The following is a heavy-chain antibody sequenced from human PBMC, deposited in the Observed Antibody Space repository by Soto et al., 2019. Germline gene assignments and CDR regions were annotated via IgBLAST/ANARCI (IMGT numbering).Heavy chain of an antibody. V-gene: IGHV5-51*01. CDR1: GYSFSIYW. J-gene: IGHJ6*02. CDR3: ARKSSSGRGGLDV. CDR2: IYPGDSDT. Sequence: EVQLVPSGAEVKKPGESLRISCNGSGYSFSIYWIAWVRQMPGKGLEGMGTIYPGDSDTRYSPSFQGQVTISVGRSISTAYLQWNSLKASDTAMYYCARKSSSGRGGLDVWGQGTTVTVS. D-gene: IGHD6-6*01.